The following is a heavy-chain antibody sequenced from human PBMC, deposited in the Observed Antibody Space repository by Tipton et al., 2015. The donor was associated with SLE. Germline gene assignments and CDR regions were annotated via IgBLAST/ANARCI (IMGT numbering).Heavy chain of an antibody. CDR2: IYYSGST. CDR3: ARHGGYYFDY. CDR1: GFTFSSYS. V-gene: IGHV4-59*12. J-gene: IGHJ4*02. Sequence: LRLSCAASGFTFSSYSMNWVRQPPGKGLEWIGYIYYSGSTHYNPSLKSRVTISVDTSKNQFSLKLSSVNAADTAVYYCARHGGYYFDYWGQGTLVTVSS. D-gene: IGHD4-23*01.